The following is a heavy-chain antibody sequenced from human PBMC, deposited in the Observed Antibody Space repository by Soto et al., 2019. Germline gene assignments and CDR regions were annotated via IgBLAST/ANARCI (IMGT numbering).Heavy chain of an antibody. CDR3: ARGLAGPLAY. D-gene: IGHD6-19*01. Sequence: QVQLVESGGGVVQPGRSPRLSCAASGFTFSSYAMHWVRQAPGKGLEWVAVISYDGSNKYYADSVKGRFTISRDNSKNTLYLQMNSLRAEDTAVYYCARGLAGPLAYWGQGTLVTVSS. CDR2: ISYDGSNK. J-gene: IGHJ4*02. CDR1: GFTFSSYA. V-gene: IGHV3-30-3*01.